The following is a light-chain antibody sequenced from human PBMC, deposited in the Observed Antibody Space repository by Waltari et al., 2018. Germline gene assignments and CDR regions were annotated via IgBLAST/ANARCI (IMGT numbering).Light chain of an antibody. CDR1: SSDVGGYNY. V-gene: IGLV2-11*01. J-gene: IGLJ2*01. CDR3: CSYAGTYTPL. CDR2: DVT. Sequence: QSALTQPRSVSGSPGQSVAISCTGTSSDVGGYNYVSWYQQYPGTAPKLIIYDVTKRPSGVPDRFSGSKSGNTASLTISGLQAEDEDDYYCCSYAGTYTPLFGGGTKLTVL.